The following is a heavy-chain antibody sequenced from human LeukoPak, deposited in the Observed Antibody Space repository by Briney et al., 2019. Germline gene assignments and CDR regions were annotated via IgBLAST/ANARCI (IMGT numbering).Heavy chain of an antibody. D-gene: IGHD3-22*01. CDR2: IYYSGST. CDR1: GGSISSGGYY. V-gene: IGHV4-31*03. Sequence: KTSETLSLTCTVSGGSISSGGYYWSWIRQHPGKGLEWIGYIYYSGSTYYNPSLKSRVTISVDTSKNQFSLKLSSVTAADTAVYYCAREIGYYDSSAYYYVNAFDIWGQGTMVTVSS. CDR3: AREIGYYDSSAYYYVNAFDI. J-gene: IGHJ3*02.